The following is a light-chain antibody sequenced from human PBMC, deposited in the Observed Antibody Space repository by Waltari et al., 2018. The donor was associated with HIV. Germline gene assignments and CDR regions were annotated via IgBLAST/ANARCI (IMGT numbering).Light chain of an antibody. V-gene: IGLV1-44*01. CDR2: RTD. CDR1: SSNIGINP. Sequence: QSVLTQPPSASGTPGQRVIISCSGSSSNIGINPVDWNQQLPGTAPKVVIYRTDQRPSGVPDRCSGSKSGTSASLVISGLQSEDEADYYCGTWDDRLSVYVFGTGTTVTVL. CDR3: GTWDDRLSVYV. J-gene: IGLJ1*01.